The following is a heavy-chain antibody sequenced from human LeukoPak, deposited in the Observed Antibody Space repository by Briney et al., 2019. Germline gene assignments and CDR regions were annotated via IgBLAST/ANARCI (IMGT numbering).Heavy chain of an antibody. D-gene: IGHD3-22*01. CDR2: ISSSGSTI. Sequence: GGSLRLSCAASGFTFSDYYMSWIRQAPGKGLEWVSYISSSGSTIYYAGSVKGRFTISRDNAKNSLYLQMNSLRAEDTAVYYCARVSEYYYDSSGYGHYFDYWGQGTLVTVSS. J-gene: IGHJ4*02. CDR3: ARVSEYYYDSSGYGHYFDY. CDR1: GFTFSDYY. V-gene: IGHV3-11*01.